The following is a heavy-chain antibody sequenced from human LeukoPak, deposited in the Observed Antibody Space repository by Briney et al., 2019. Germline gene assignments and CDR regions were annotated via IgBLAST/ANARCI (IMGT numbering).Heavy chain of an antibody. CDR3: ARNRGYSDYESLGY. D-gene: IGHD5-12*01. Sequence: ASVKVSCKASGYTFTNYGISWVRQAPGQGLEWMGWISANNGYTNYAQKFQGRVTMATDTSTSTAYMELRSLRSDDTAVYYCARNRGYSDYESLGYWGRGTLVIVSS. J-gene: IGHJ4*02. CDR1: GYTFTNYG. V-gene: IGHV1-18*01. CDR2: ISANNGYT.